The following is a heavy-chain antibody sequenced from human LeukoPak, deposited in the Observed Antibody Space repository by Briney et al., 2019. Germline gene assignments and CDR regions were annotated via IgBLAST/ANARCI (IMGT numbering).Heavy chain of an antibody. CDR3: ARDLYRGYCSSTSCHRGNWFDP. CDR2: FDPEDGET. V-gene: IGHV1-24*01. CDR1: GYTLTELS. D-gene: IGHD2-2*01. J-gene: IGHJ5*02. Sequence: ASVKVSCKVSGYTLTELSMHWVRQAPGKGLEWMGGFDPEDGETIYAQKFQGRVTMTEDTSTDTAYMELSSLRSEDTAVYYCARDLYRGYCSSTSCHRGNWFDPWGQGTLVTVSS.